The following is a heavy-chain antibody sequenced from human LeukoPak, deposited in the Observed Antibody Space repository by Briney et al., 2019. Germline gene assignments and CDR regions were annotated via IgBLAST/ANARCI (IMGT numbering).Heavy chain of an antibody. Sequence: KAGGSLRLSCAASGFTFSSYGMHWIRQPPGKGLEWIGRIYYSGSTYYNPSLKSRVTISVDTSKNQFSLKLSSVTAADTAVYYCARLEYYYQHRFDYWGQGTLVTVSS. J-gene: IGHJ4*02. CDR2: IYYSGST. CDR3: ARLEYYYQHRFDY. CDR1: GFTFSSYG. V-gene: IGHV4-39*01. D-gene: IGHD3-10*01.